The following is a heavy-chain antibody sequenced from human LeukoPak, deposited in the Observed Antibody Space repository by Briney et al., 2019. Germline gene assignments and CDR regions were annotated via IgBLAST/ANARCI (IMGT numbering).Heavy chain of an antibody. Sequence: SVKVSCKASGGTSSSYAISWVRQAPGQGLEWMGGIIPIFGTANYAQKFQGRVTITADKSTSTAYMELSSLRSEDTAVYYCARCGYSGYDWEGAFDYWGQGTLVTVSS. CDR1: GGTSSSYA. CDR2: IIPIFGTA. CDR3: ARCGYSGYDWEGAFDY. V-gene: IGHV1-69*06. D-gene: IGHD5-12*01. J-gene: IGHJ4*02.